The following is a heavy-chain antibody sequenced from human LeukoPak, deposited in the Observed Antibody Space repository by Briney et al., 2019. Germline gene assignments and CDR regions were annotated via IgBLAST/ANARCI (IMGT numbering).Heavy chain of an antibody. J-gene: IGHJ4*02. V-gene: IGHV4-4*02. CDR2: IYHSGST. CDR1: GGSISSSNW. D-gene: IGHD5-24*01. CDR3: ARHGSHNYFDY. Sequence: SGTLSLTCAVSGGSISSSNWWSWVRQPPGKGLEWIGEIYHSGSTNYNPSLKSRVTISLDKSKNQFSLNLSPVTAADTAMYYCARHGSHNYFDYWGQGTLVTVSS.